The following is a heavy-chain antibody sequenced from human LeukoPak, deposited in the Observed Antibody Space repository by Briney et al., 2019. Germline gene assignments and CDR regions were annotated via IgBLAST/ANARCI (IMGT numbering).Heavy chain of an antibody. D-gene: IGHD6-13*01. CDR2: IKEDGSEK. J-gene: IGHJ4*02. CDR3: ASGRQLGY. CDR1: GFTFCNYW. V-gene: IGHV3-7*01. Sequence: AGGSLSLSCAASGFTFCNYWMSWVRQAPGKGLEWVANIKEDGSEKYYVDSVKGRFTISRDNARNSLYLQMNSLRAEDTAVYYCASGRQLGYWGQGTLVTVSS.